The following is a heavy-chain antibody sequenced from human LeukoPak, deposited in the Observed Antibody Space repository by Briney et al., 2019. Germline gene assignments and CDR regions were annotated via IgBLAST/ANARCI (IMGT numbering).Heavy chain of an antibody. D-gene: IGHD3-22*01. Sequence: GGSLRLSCAASGFTFSSYGMHWVRQAPGKGLEWVAVIWYDGSNKYYADSVKGRLSISRDNAKNSLFLQMNSLRAEDTAVYYCARGYYYDSSGYFPPYFFDYWGQGTLVTVSS. J-gene: IGHJ4*02. V-gene: IGHV3-33*01. CDR2: IWYDGSNK. CDR3: ARGYYYDSSGYFPPYFFDY. CDR1: GFTFSSYG.